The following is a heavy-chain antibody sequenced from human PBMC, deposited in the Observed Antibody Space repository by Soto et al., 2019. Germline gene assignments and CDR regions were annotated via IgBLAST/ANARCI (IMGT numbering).Heavy chain of an antibody. CDR1: GYTFTSYA. Sequence: SVKVSCKASGYTFTSYAMHWVRQAPGQRLEWMGWINAGNGNTKYSQKFQRRVTITRDTSASTAYMELSSLRSEDTAVYYCARSIVVVTALDYWGQGTLVTVSS. CDR3: ARSIVVVTALDY. J-gene: IGHJ4*02. D-gene: IGHD2-21*02. CDR2: INAGNGNT. V-gene: IGHV1-3*01.